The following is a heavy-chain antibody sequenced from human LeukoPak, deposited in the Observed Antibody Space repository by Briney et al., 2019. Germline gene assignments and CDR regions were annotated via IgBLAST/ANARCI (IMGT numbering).Heavy chain of an antibody. CDR1: GFTFSGSA. CDR2: IRSKANSYAT. Sequence: PRGSLRLSCAASGFTFSGSAMHWVRQASGKGLEWVGRIRSKANSYATAYAASVKGRFTISRDDSKNTAYLQMNSLKTEDTAVYYCTRHEPVDTAMVTDYWGQGTLVTVSS. D-gene: IGHD5-18*01. V-gene: IGHV3-73*01. J-gene: IGHJ4*02. CDR3: TRHEPVDTAMVTDY.